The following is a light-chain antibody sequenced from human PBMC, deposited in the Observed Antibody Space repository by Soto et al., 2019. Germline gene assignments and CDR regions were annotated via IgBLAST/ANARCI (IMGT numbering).Light chain of an antibody. CDR3: KSYTSRSTLV. J-gene: IGLJ2*01. CDR2: DVS. V-gene: IGLV2-14*01. CDR1: SSDVGGYNY. Sequence: QSALTQPASVSGSPGQSITISCTGTSSDVGGYNYVSWYQQHPGKAPKLMIYDVSNRPSGVSNRFSGSKSDNTASLTISGLQAEDEADYYCKSYTSRSTLVFGGGTQLTVL.